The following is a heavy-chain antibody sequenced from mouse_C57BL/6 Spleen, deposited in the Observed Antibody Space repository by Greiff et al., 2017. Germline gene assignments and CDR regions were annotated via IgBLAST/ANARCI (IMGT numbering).Heavy chain of an antibody. Sequence: VQLQQSGPELVKPGASVKIPCKASGYTFTDYNMDWVKQSHGKSLEWIGDINPNNGGTIYNKKFKGKATLKVEKSSSTAYMELRILTSEDTAVYDCARRDGFYFDYGRKGTTLTVSS. V-gene: IGHV1-18*01. CDR1: GYTFTDYN. CDR3: ARRDGFYFDY. CDR2: INPNNGGT. J-gene: IGHJ2*01. D-gene: IGHD2-3*01.